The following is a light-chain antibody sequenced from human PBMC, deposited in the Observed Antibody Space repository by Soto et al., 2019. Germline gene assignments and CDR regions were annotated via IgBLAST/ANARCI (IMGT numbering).Light chain of an antibody. CDR3: CSYAGSYTLL. V-gene: IGLV2-14*01. J-gene: IGLJ2*01. CDR2: EVS. Sequence: QSALTQPASVSGSPGQSITISCTGTSSDLNDYNYVSWYQQHPGKAPKLIIYEVSNRPSGVSNRFSGSKSGNTASLTISGLQTEDEADYYCCSYAGSYTLLFGGGTKVTVL. CDR1: SSDLNDYNY.